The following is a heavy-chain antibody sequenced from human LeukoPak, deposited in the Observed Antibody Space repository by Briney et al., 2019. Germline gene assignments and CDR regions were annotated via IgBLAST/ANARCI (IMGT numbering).Heavy chain of an antibody. D-gene: IGHD6-19*01. CDR1: GSSVSIFY. V-gene: IGHV4-59*02. CDR3: ARGSSDVYWYLDV. J-gene: IGHJ2*01. CDR2: IHDTGST. Sequence: SETLSLTCTVSGSSVSIFYWSWLRQSPGTGLEWIGFIHDTGSTAYNPSLKSRVTISLETSKNQLSLMLTSVTAADTAMYYCARGSSDVYWYLDVWGRGTLVTVSS.